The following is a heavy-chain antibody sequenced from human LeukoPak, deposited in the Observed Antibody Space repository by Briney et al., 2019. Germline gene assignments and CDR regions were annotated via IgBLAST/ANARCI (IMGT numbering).Heavy chain of an antibody. V-gene: IGHV3-7*01. CDR3: ARGSRLGQLLYLDYYYNYMDV. CDR1: GFTFSSYW. Sequence: GGSLRLSCAASGFTFSSYWMSWVRQAPGKGLEWVANIKQDGSEKYYVDSVKGRFTISRDNAKNSLYLQMNSLRAEDTAVYYCARGSRLGQLLYLDYYYNYMDVWGKGTTVTVSS. CDR2: IKQDGSEK. J-gene: IGHJ6*03. D-gene: IGHD2-2*02.